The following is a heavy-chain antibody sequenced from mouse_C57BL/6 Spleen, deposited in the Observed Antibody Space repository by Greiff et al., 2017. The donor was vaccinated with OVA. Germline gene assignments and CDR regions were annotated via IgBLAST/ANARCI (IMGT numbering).Heavy chain of an antibody. D-gene: IGHD4-1*01. V-gene: IGHV14-1*01. J-gene: IGHJ1*03. Sequence: VQLKQSGAELVRPGASVKLSCTASGFNIKDYYMHWVKQRPEQGLEWIGRIDPEDGDTEYAPKFQGKATLTADTSSNTAYLQLSSLTSEDTAVYYCTTEVTGTVCWYFDVWGTGTTVTVSS. CDR3: TTEVTGTVCWYFDV. CDR1: GFNIKDYY. CDR2: IDPEDGDT.